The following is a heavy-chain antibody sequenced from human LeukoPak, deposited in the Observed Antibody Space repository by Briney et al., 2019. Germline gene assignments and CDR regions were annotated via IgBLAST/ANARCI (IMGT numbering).Heavy chain of an antibody. V-gene: IGHV3-74*03. CDR3: VRGRVGPDY. CDR1: GFTFSSAW. Sequence: PGWSLRLSCAASGFTFSSAWMHWVRQAPGTGLVWVSRITDDATTTYADSVRGRFTISRDNAKNILYLQMNSLRAEDTALYYCVRGRVGPDYWGQGTLVTVSS. CDR2: ITDDATT. D-gene: IGHD1-26*01. J-gene: IGHJ4*02.